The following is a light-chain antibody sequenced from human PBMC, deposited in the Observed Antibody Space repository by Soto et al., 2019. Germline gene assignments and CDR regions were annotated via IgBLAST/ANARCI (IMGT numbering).Light chain of an antibody. CDR2: AAS. CDR1: QNISTY. Sequence: EIQMTQSPSSLSASVGDIVTITCLASQNISTYLNWYQQKPGKAPKLLIYAASSLQSGVPSRFSGSGSGTDFTLTISSLQPEDFATYYCQQSYSTPITFGQGTRLEV. CDR3: QQSYSTPIT. J-gene: IGKJ5*01. V-gene: IGKV1-39*01.